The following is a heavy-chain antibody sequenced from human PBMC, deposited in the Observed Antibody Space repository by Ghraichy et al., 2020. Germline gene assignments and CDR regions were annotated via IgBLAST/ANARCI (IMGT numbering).Heavy chain of an antibody. J-gene: IGHJ4*02. CDR2: ISRDSGVL. Sequence: SLNISCAASGFTFDNHPMHWVRQAPGKGLEWVSGISRDSGVLAYTDSVKGRFTISRDNAKNSLHLQMNSLRTEDTAMYYCAKSAFSSRLSYFDYWGQGALVTVSS. CDR3: AKSAFSSRLSYFDY. D-gene: IGHD6-6*01. CDR1: GFTFDNHP. V-gene: IGHV3-9*01.